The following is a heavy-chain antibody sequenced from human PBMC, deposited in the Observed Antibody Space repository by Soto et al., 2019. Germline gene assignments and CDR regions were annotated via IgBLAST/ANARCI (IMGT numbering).Heavy chain of an antibody. J-gene: IGHJ4*02. D-gene: IGHD1-26*01. CDR2: IKGDGNEI. CDR3: ARDATGSYSYFDY. V-gene: IGHV3-7*01. Sequence: GGSLRLSCAASGFTFSSYWMSWVRQAPGKGLEWVANIKGDGNEIYYVDSVKGRFTISRDNSKNTLYLQMNSLRAEDTAVYYCARDATGSYSYFDYWGQGTLVTVSS. CDR1: GFTFSSYW.